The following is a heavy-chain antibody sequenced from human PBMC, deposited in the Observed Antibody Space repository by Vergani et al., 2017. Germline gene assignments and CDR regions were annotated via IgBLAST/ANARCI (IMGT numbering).Heavy chain of an antibody. D-gene: IGHD5/OR15-5a*01. CDR1: GFTFSSYA. CDR2: IYRGGSST. CDR3: AKIYYFPY. V-gene: IGHV3-23*03. J-gene: IGHJ4*02. Sequence: EVQLLESGGGLVQPGGSLRLSCAASGFTFSSYAMGWVRQAPGKGLEWVSVIYRGGSSTYYADSVKGRFTISRYNSKNTLYLQMNSLRAEDTAVYYCAKIYYFPYWGQGTLVTVSS.